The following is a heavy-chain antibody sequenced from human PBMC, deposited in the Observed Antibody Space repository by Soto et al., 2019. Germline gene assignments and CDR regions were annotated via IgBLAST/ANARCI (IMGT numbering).Heavy chain of an antibody. CDR3: ARDYYTSPLAMAV. CDR1: GDSISSGGYY. V-gene: IGHV4-31*03. CDR2: ISYIGTT. J-gene: IGHJ6*02. D-gene: IGHD3-10*01. Sequence: QVQLQESGPGLVKPSQTLSLTCTVSGDSISSGGYYWSWIRQHPGKGLEWIGYISYIGTTYYNPSLKSRGTISVDTSKNQSSLILRSVTAACTPVYYCARDYYTSPLAMAVWGQGTTVTVSS.